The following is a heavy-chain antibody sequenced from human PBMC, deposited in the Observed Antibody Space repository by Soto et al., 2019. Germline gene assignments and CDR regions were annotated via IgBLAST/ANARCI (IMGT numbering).Heavy chain of an antibody. J-gene: IGHJ4*02. CDR1: GGTFSSYA. CDR3: ARVDYDSSGYYPPFDY. Sequence: QVQLVQSGAEVKKPGYSVKVSCKASGGTFSSYAISWVRQAPGQGLEWMGGIIPIFGTANYAQKFQGRVTITSDESTSTAYMELSSLRSEDTAVYSCARVDYDSSGYYPPFDYWGQGTLVTVSS. D-gene: IGHD3-22*01. CDR2: IIPIFGTA. V-gene: IGHV1-69*01.